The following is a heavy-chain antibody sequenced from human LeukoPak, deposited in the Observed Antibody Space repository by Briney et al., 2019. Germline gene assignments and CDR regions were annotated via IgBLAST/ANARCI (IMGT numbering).Heavy chain of an antibody. D-gene: IGHD3-16*01. CDR3: AKDGGQEVDY. CDR1: GFTFSRYA. Sequence: GGSLRLSCAASGFTFSRYAMRWVRQAPGKGLEWVSSISGSGDSTYNADSVKGRFTISRDKSKNTLYLQMNSLRAEDTAVYYCAKDGGQEVDYWGQGTLVTVSS. CDR2: ISGSGDST. J-gene: IGHJ4*02. V-gene: IGHV3-23*01.